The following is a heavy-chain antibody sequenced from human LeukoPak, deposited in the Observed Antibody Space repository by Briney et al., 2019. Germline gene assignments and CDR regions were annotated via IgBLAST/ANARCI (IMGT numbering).Heavy chain of an antibody. CDR2: IKPAGSTT. CDR1: GFTFSSHW. J-gene: IGHJ4*02. V-gene: IGHV3-74*01. CDR3: ARSLLGSEDY. D-gene: IGHD3-16*01. Sequence: QPGGSLSLSCAASGFTFSSHWMHWVRQVPGKGLVWVSRIKPAGSTTTYADSVKGRFTISRDNAKNTVYLQMNSLRAEDTAVYYCARSLLGSEDYWGQGTLVTVSS.